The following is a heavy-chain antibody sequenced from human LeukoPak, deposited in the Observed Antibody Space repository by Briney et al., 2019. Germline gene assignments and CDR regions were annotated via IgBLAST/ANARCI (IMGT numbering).Heavy chain of an antibody. V-gene: IGHV4-39*07. Sequence: SETLSLTCTVSGGSISSSSYYWGWIRQPPGKGLEWIGSIYYDGSTYYNPSLKSRVTISVDKSKNQFSLKLSSVTAADTAVYYCARAFYPGYYSYMAVWGKGTTVTVSS. CDR1: GGSISSSSYY. CDR2: IYYDGST. CDR3: ARAFYPGYYSYMAV. J-gene: IGHJ6*03. D-gene: IGHD3-3*02.